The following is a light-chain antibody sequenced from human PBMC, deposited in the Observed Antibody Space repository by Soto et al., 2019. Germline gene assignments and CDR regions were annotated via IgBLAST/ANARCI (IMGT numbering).Light chain of an antibody. Sequence: PGERATLSCRASQSVSSSYLAWYQQNRGRAPRLLIYGASRRATGIPDRFSGSGSGTDFTLTISRLEPEDFAVYYXXXYGXSRWTFGQGTKVEIK. CDR1: QSVSSSY. CDR3: XXYGXSRWT. J-gene: IGKJ1*01. CDR2: GAS. V-gene: IGKV3-20*01.